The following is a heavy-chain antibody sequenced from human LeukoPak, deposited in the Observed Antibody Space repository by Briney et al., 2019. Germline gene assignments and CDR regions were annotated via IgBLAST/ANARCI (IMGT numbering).Heavy chain of an antibody. CDR1: DFTFDNFA. CDR3: ARGPRDGTTGYSFY. CDR2: ISWDGANV. J-gene: IGHJ4*02. Sequence: GRSLRLSCTASDFTFDNFAMHWLRQASGKGLEWVSGISWDGANVAYADSVKGRFTISRDNAKNSLYLQMNSLGVEDTAVYYCARGPRDGTTGYSFYWGQGTLVTVSS. D-gene: IGHD3-9*01. V-gene: IGHV3-9*01.